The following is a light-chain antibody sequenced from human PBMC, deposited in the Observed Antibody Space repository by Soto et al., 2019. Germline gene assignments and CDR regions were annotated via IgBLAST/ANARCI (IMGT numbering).Light chain of an antibody. CDR1: QSVSSY. V-gene: IGKV3-11*01. CDR2: DAS. J-gene: IGKJ3*01. CDR3: QQRSNCPPT. Sequence: IVLTQSPATLSLSPGERATLSCRASQSVSSYLSWYKQKPGQAPRLLIYDASNRATGIPARFSGSASWTDFTLTISSLDPEDFAVYYCQQRSNCPPTSGPGTKVDIK.